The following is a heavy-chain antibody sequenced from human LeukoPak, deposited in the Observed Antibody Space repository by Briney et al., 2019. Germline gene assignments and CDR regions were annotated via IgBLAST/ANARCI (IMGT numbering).Heavy chain of an antibody. V-gene: IGHV3-53*05. Sequence: PGGSLRLSCAVSGFTVTNNYMSWVRQAPGKGLGWVSVVYGGGGTYYADTVKGRFTISRDNSKNTLYLQMNSLRTEDTAVYYCARANPLIVGARAGGPSDFWGQGTMVTVSS. J-gene: IGHJ3*01. D-gene: IGHD1-26*01. CDR1: GFTVTNNY. CDR2: VYGGGGT. CDR3: ARANPLIVGARAGGPSDF.